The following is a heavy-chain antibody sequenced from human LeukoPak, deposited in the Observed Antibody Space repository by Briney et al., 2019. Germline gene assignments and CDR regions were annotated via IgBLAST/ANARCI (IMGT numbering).Heavy chain of an antibody. D-gene: IGHD6-19*01. CDR2: IRSKAYGGTT. CDR1: GFTFGDYA. CDR3: TRGYIRQWLVPRDAFDI. V-gene: IGHV3-49*03. Sequence: GGSLRLSCTASGFTFGDYAMSWFRQAPGKGLEWVGFIRSKAYGGTTEYAASVKGRFTISRDDSKSIAYLQMNSLKTEDTAVYYCTRGYIRQWLVPRDAFDIWGQGTMVTVSS. J-gene: IGHJ3*02.